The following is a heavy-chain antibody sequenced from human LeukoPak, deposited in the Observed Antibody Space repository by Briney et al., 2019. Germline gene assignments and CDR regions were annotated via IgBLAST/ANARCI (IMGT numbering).Heavy chain of an antibody. Sequence: ASVKVSCKASGYTFTSYGISWVRQAPGQGLEWMGWISAYNGNTNYAQKLQGRVTMTTDTSTSTAYMELRSLRSDDTAVYYCARDIVVVPAANWGGFDYWGQGTLVTVSS. CDR1: GYTFTSYG. D-gene: IGHD2-2*01. V-gene: IGHV1-18*01. CDR2: ISAYNGNT. CDR3: ARDIVVVPAANWGGFDY. J-gene: IGHJ4*02.